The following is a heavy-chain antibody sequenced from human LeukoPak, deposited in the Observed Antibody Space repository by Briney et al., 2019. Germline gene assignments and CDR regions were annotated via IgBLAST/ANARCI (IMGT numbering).Heavy chain of an antibody. CDR1: GYTFTSYG. CDR2: ISAYNGNT. Sequence: ASVKVSCKASGYTFTSYGISWVRQAPGQGLEWMGWISAYNGNTNYAQKLQGRVTMSTDTSTSTGYMELRSLRSDDTAVYYCARGRGITMVRGNDAFDIWGQGTMVTVSS. J-gene: IGHJ3*02. D-gene: IGHD3-10*01. V-gene: IGHV1-18*01. CDR3: ARGRGITMVRGNDAFDI.